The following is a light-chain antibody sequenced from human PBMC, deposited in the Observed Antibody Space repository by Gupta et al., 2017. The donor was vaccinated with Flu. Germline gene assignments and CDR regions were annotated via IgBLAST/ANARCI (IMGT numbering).Light chain of an antibody. J-gene: IGKJ2*01. CDR3: QQEGISVST. CDR1: QSVKNKL. Sequence: IVLIPSPYTLSLSAGERVTRSCRVRQSVKNKLLHWYQQKPGQCPRLLIYGASSRATGIPDRFSGSGSGTDFTLTISRREPEDFAVYYCQQEGISVSTFGQGTKMEIK. CDR2: GAS. V-gene: IGKV3-20*01.